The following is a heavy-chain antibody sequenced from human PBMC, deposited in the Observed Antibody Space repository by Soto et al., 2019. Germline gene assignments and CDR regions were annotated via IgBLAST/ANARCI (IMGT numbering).Heavy chain of an antibody. CDR3: ARDRGSSSGSDY. CDR2: IYSGGST. Sequence: GGSLRLSCAASGFTVRSNDVSWVRQAPGKGLEWVSVIYSGGSTYYADSVKGRFTISRDNSKNTLYLQMNSLRAEYTAVYYCARDRGSSSGSDYWGQGTLVTVSS. J-gene: IGHJ4*02. V-gene: IGHV3-66*01. CDR1: GFTVRSND. D-gene: IGHD6-6*01.